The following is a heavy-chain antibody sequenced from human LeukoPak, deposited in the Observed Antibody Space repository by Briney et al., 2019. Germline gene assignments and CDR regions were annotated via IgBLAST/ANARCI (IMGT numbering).Heavy chain of an antibody. CDR1: GYTFTTAA. CDR3: ARADNGGNWFDP. Sequence: WASVKVSCKASGYTFTTAAMHWVRQAPGQRLEWMGWINTGNGNAKYSQKFQGRVTITRDTSASTAYMELSSLKSEDTGVYFCARADNGGNWFDPWGQGTLVTVSS. J-gene: IGHJ5*02. D-gene: IGHD4-23*01. CDR2: INTGNGNA. V-gene: IGHV1-3*04.